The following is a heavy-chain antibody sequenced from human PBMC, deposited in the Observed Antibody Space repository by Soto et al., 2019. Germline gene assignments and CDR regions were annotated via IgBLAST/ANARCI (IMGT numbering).Heavy chain of an antibody. CDR2: ISAYNVNT. Sequence: QVQLVQSGAEVKKPGASVKVSCKASGYTFSIYVISWGRQSPGQGLEWMGGISAYNVNTKYPQKLQGRVTGTTDTSTSRAYMELRSLRSDDTAVYYCARDLSGGTEPCFFYLWGRGTLVTVS. D-gene: IGHD1-26*01. J-gene: IGHJ2*01. CDR3: ARDLSGGTEPCFFYL. V-gene: IGHV1-18*01. CDR1: GYTFSIYV.